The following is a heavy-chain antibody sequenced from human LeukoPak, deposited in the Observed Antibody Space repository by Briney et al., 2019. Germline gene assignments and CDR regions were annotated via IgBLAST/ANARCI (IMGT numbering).Heavy chain of an antibody. CDR1: GFTFSSYA. Sequence: GGSLRLSCAASGFTFSSYAMHWVRQAPGKGLEWVAVISYDGSNKYYADSVKGRFTISRDNSKNTLYLQMNSLRAEDTAVYYCAKDSEDILTGYYNYYYYYMDVWGKGTTVTVSS. J-gene: IGHJ6*03. V-gene: IGHV3-30*04. D-gene: IGHD3-9*01. CDR2: ISYDGSNK. CDR3: AKDSEDILTGYYNYYYYYMDV.